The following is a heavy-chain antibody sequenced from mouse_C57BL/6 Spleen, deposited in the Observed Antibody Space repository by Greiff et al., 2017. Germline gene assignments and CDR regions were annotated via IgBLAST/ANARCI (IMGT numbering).Heavy chain of an antibody. CDR1: GYSFTGYY. J-gene: IGHJ2*01. V-gene: IGHV1-42*01. CDR3: ARCITTVVAYYFDY. CDR2: INPSTGGT. Sequence: VQLQQSGPELVKPGASVKISCKASGYSFTGYYMNWVKQSPEKSLEWIGEINPSTGGTTYNQKFKAKATLTVDKSSSTAYMQLKSLTSEDSAVYYCARCITTVVAYYFDYWGQGTTLTVSS. D-gene: IGHD1-1*01.